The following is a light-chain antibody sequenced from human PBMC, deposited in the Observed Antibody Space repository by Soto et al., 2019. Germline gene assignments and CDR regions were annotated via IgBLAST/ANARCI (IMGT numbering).Light chain of an antibody. CDR1: QGVRTS. V-gene: IGKV3-20*01. CDR2: GAS. CDR3: QQYASSPPLT. J-gene: IGKJ4*01. Sequence: EIVLTQSPGTLSLSPGERATLSCRASQGVRTSLAWYQQKPGQAPRLLIYGASSRATAIPDRFSGSGSGTDFTLTISRLEPEDFAVYYCQQYASSPPLTFGGGTKVEIK.